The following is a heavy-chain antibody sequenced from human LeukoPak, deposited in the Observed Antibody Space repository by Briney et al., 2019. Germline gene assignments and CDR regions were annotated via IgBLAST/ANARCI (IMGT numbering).Heavy chain of an antibody. J-gene: IGHJ2*01. CDR2: IYYSGST. V-gene: IGHV4-59*01. Sequence: SETQSLTCTVCRGSISSYYWSWIRQPPGKGLEWIGYIYYSGSTNYNPSLKSRVTISVDTSKNQFSLKLSSVTAADTAVYYCARSHCGGDCYPNWYFDLWGRGTLVTVSS. CDR1: RGSISSYY. D-gene: IGHD2-21*01. CDR3: ARSHCGGDCYPNWYFDL.